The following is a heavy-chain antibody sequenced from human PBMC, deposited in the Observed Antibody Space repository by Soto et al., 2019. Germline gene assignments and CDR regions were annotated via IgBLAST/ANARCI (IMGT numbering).Heavy chain of an antibody. J-gene: IGHJ6*02. CDR1: GFTISSYW. V-gene: IGHV3-74*01. CDR3: ARDLGWGGEDGSGSYYYGMDV. CDR2: INSDGSST. D-gene: IGHD3-22*01. Sequence: EGQLVESGGGLVQPGGSLRLSCAASGFTISSYWMHWVRQAPGKGLVWVSRINSDGSSTYYADSVKGRFTISRDNAKITLLLQMSSLRAEDTAVYYCARDLGWGGEDGSGSYYYGMDVWGQGTTVTVSS.